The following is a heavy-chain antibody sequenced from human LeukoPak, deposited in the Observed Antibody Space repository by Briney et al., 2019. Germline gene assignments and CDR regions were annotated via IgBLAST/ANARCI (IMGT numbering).Heavy chain of an antibody. Sequence: PGGSLRLSCAASGFTFSSYGMHWVRQAPGKGLEWVAVISYDGSNKYYADSVKGRFTISRDNSKNTLYLQMNSLRAEDTAVYYCAKDSGMSGGLRLGELSSFPFDYWGQGTLVTVSS. CDR3: AKDSGMSGGLRLGELSSFPFDY. CDR2: ISYDGSNK. D-gene: IGHD3-16*02. V-gene: IGHV3-30*18. J-gene: IGHJ4*02. CDR1: GFTFSSYG.